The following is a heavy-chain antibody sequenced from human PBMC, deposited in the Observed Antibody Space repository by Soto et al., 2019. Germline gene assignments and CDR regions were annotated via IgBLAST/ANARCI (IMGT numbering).Heavy chain of an antibody. V-gene: IGHV4-59*01. CDR1: GGSISSYY. D-gene: IGHD2-21*02. J-gene: IGHJ4*02. CDR3: ARDLGGGDSPYFDY. Sequence: PSETLSLTCTVSGGSISSYYWSWIRQPPGKGLEWIGYIYYSGSTNYNPSLKSRVTISVDTSKNQFSLKLSSVTAADTAVYYCARDLGGGDSPYFDYWGQGTLVTVSS. CDR2: IYYSGST.